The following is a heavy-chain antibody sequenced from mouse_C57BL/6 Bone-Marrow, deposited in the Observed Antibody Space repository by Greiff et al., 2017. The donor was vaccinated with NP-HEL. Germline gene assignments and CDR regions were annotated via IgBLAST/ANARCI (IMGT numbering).Heavy chain of an antibody. CDR3: AREGTYDYDGRGFAY. D-gene: IGHD2-4*01. CDR2: INPNNGGT. Sequence: EVQLQQSGPELVKPGASVKIPCKASGYTFTDYNMDWVKQSHGKSLEWIGDINPNNGGTINNQKFKGKATLTVDKSSSTAYMELRSLTSEDTAVYYCAREGTYDYDGRGFAYWGQGTLVTVSA. V-gene: IGHV1-18*01. CDR1: GYTFTDYN. J-gene: IGHJ3*01.